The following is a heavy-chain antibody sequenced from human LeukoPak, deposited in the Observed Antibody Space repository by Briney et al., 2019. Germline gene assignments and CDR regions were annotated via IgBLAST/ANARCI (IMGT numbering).Heavy chain of an antibody. CDR3: ARVERDSSGWYEVDY. J-gene: IGHJ4*02. Sequence: PGGSLRLSCAASGFTFSSYGMHWVRQAPGKGLEWVAFIRYDGSNKYYADSVKGRFTISRDNSKNTLYLQMNSLRAEDTAVYYCARVERDSSGWYEVDYWGQGTLVTVSS. CDR2: IRYDGSNK. V-gene: IGHV3-30*02. D-gene: IGHD6-19*01. CDR1: GFTFSSYG.